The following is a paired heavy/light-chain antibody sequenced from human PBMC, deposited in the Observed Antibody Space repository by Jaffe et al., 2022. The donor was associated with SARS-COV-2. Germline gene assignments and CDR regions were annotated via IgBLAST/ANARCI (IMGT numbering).Heavy chain of an antibody. Sequence: QVQLQESGPGLVKPSETLSLTCTVSGGSIRSYYWSWIRQPPGKGLEWIGFIHYTGSINYNPSLKSRVTISVDTSKNQFSLKLSSVTAADTAVYYCARDGYSGNFSWFDPWGQGTLVTVSS. V-gene: IGHV4-59*01. J-gene: IGHJ5*02. D-gene: IGHD6-13*01. CDR3: ARDGYSGNFSWFDP. CDR1: GGSIRSYY. CDR2: IHYTGSI.
Light chain of an antibody. V-gene: IGKV3D-20*01. CDR2: DAS. CDR1: QSVSSSY. Sequence: EIVLTQSPATLSLSPGERATLSCGASQSVSSSYLAWYQQKPGLAPRLLIYDASSRATGIPDRFSGSGSGTDFTLTISRLEPEDFAVYYCQQYGYSPWTFGQGTKVEIK. J-gene: IGKJ1*01. CDR3: QQYGYSPWT.